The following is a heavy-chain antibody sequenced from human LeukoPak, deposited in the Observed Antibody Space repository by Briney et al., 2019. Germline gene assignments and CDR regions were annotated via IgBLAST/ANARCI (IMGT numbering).Heavy chain of an antibody. V-gene: IGHV3-33*01. CDR1: GFSFSSYD. J-gene: IGHJ4*02. Sequence: GGSLRLSCAASGFSFSSYDMHWVRQAPGKGLEWVAIIWYDGSYKYYADSVKGRFTVSRDKSKNTLYLQMNSLRAEDTAVYYCAGGREVAFDYWGQGTLVTVSS. CDR2: IWYDGSYK. CDR3: AGGREVAFDY. D-gene: IGHD1-26*01.